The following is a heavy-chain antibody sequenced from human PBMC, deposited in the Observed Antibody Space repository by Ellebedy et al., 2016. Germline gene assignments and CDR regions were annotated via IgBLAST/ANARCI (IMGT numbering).Heavy chain of an antibody. CDR1: GYTFTSYG. Sequence: ASVKVSCKASGYTFTSYGISWVRQAPGQGLEWMGWFSAYYGNTNYAKNFQGRITVAGDTSTSTVYLDLSSLRSDDTAVYDGTREAPHTGGFDFWGQGTTVTVSS. V-gene: IGHV1-18*01. D-gene: IGHD2-8*02. J-gene: IGHJ6*02. CDR3: TREAPHTGGFDF. CDR2: FSAYYGNT.